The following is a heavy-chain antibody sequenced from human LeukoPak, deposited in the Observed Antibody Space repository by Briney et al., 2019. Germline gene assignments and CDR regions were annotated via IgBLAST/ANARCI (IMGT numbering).Heavy chain of an antibody. CDR3: ARLRNYYDSSPYFGY. J-gene: IGHJ4*02. V-gene: IGHV3-21*01. CDR1: GFTFSSYS. Sequence: GGSLRLSCAASGFTFSSYSMNWVRQAPGKGLEWVSSISSSSSYIYYADSVKGRFTISRDNAKNSLYLQMNSLRAEDTALYYCARLRNYYDSSPYFGYWGQGTLVTVSS. D-gene: IGHD3-22*01. CDR2: ISSSSSYI.